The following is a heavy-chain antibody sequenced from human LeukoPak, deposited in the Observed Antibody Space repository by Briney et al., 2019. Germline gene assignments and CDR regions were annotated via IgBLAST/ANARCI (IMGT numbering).Heavy chain of an antibody. J-gene: IGHJ4*02. V-gene: IGHV3-9*01. CDR1: GFTFDDYA. CDR2: ISWNSGSI. Sequence: PGGSLRLSCAASGFTFDDYAMHWVRHAPGKGLEWVSGISWNSGSIGYADSVKGRFTISRDNAKNSLYLQMNSLRAEDTALYYCAKDKGYDILTGPYDYWGQGTLVTVSS. D-gene: IGHD3-9*01. CDR3: AKDKGYDILTGPYDY.